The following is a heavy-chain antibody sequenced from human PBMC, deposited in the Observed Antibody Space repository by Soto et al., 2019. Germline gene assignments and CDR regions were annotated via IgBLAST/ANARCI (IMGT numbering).Heavy chain of an antibody. Sequence: GGSLRLSCAASGFTFSSYGMHWVRQAPGKGLEWVAVIWYDGSNKYYSDSVKGRFTISRDNSKNTLYLQMNSLRAEDTAVYYCARETYYYDSSGYYRRSYYYGMDVWGQGTTVTVSS. CDR2: IWYDGSNK. CDR1: GFTFSSYG. D-gene: IGHD3-22*01. J-gene: IGHJ6*02. V-gene: IGHV3-33*01. CDR3: ARETYYYDSSGYYRRSYYYGMDV.